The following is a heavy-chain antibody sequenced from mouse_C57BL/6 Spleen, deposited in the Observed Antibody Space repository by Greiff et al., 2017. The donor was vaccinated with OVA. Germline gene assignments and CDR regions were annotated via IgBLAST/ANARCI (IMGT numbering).Heavy chain of an antibody. Sequence: VQLQQPGTELVKPGASVKLSCKASGYTFTSYWMHWVKQRPGQGLEWIGNINPSNGGTNYNEKFKSKATLTVDKSSSTAYMQLSSLTSEASAVYYCARSDFTTVVDYFDYWGQGTTLTVSS. J-gene: IGHJ2*01. CDR2: INPSNGGT. V-gene: IGHV1-53*01. CDR1: GYTFTSYW. CDR3: ARSDFTTVVDYFDY. D-gene: IGHD1-1*01.